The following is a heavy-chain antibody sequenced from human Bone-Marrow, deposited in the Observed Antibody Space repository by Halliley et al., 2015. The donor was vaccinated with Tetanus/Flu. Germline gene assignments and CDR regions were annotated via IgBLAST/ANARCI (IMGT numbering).Heavy chain of an antibody. D-gene: IGHD3-22*01. Sequence: AYNGNTNYAQKLQGRVPMTTDTSTSTAYMELRSLRSDDTAVYYCARDRYYDSSGIFYYYGMDVWGQGTTVTVSS. J-gene: IGHJ6*02. V-gene: IGHV1-18*01. CDR2: AYNGNT. CDR3: ARDRYYDSSGIFYYYGMDV.